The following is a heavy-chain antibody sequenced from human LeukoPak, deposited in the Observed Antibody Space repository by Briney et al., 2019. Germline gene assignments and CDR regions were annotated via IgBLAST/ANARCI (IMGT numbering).Heavy chain of an antibody. V-gene: IGHV4-34*01. D-gene: IGHD6-13*01. CDR2: INHSGST. J-gene: IGHJ4*02. Sequence: SETLSLTCAVYGGSFSGYYWGWIRQPPGKGLEWIGEINHSGSTNYNPSLKSRVTISVDTSKNQFSLKLSSVTAADTAVYYCARASSSRFDYWGQGTLVTVSS. CDR1: GGSFSGYY. CDR3: ARASSSRFDY.